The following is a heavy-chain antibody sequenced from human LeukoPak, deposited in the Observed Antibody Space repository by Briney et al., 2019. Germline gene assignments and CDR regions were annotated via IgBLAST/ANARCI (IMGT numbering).Heavy chain of an antibody. Sequence: GGSLRLSCAASGFTFSSYAMSWVRQAPGKGLEWVSAISGSGGSTYYADSVKGRFTISRDNSKNTLYLQMNSLRAEDTAVYYCARNGGSTRDAFDIWGQGTMVTVSS. V-gene: IGHV3-23*01. J-gene: IGHJ3*02. CDR1: GFTFSSYA. D-gene: IGHD3-16*01. CDR3: ARNGGSTRDAFDI. CDR2: ISGSGGST.